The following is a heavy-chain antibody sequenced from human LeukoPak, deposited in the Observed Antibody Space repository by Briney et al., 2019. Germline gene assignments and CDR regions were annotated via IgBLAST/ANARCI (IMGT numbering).Heavy chain of an antibody. V-gene: IGHV3-48*03. J-gene: IGHJ4*02. D-gene: IGHD2-15*01. CDR2: ISSSGSTI. CDR3: ATKGTPFSYSPHDH. Sequence: PGGSLRLSCAASGFTFSSYEMNWVRQAPGKGLEWVSYISSSGSTIYYADSVKGRFTISRDNAKNSLYLQMNSLRAEDTAVYYCATKGTPFSYSPHDHWGQGTLVTVSS. CDR1: GFTFSSYE.